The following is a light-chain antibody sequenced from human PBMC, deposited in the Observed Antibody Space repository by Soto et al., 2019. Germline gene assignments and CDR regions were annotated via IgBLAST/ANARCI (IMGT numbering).Light chain of an antibody. CDR2: KAS. J-gene: IGKJ1*01. CDR1: QTISSW. CDR3: QKYNSYTWT. V-gene: IGKV1-5*03. Sequence: DIQITQSPSTLSGSVGDRVTITCRASQTISSWLAWYQQKPGKAPKLLIYKASTLKSGVPSRFSGSGSGTEFTLTISSLQPDDFATYYCQKYNSYTWTFGQGTKVDIK.